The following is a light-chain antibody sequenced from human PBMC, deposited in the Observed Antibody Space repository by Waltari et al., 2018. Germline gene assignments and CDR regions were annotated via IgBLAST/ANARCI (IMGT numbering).Light chain of an antibody. Sequence: QSALTQPASVSGSPGQSITISCTGTSNDIGGYKYVSWYQHHAGKGPKLIITDVTERPSGVSRRVSASKSGNTASLTISGLQPEDEADYYCSSYASSTAVLFGGGTKVTVL. CDR2: DVT. CDR1: SNDIGGYKY. V-gene: IGLV2-14*01. CDR3: SSYASSTAVL. J-gene: IGLJ2*01.